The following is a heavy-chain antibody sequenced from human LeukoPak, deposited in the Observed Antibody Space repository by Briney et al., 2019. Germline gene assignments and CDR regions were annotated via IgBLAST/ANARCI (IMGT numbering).Heavy chain of an antibody. V-gene: IGHV4-34*01. J-gene: IGHJ4*02. D-gene: IGHD5-12*01. Sequence: SETLSLTCAVYGGSSSGYYWSWIRQPPGKGLEWIGEINHSGSTNYNPSLKSRVTISVDTSKNQFSLKLSSVTAADTAVYYCARGQRWLRFMREYFDYWGQGTLVTVSS. CDR3: ARGQRWLRFMREYFDY. CDR2: INHSGST. CDR1: GGSSSGYY.